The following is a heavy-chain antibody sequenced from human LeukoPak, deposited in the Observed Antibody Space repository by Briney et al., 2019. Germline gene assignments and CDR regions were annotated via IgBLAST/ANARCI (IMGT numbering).Heavy chain of an antibody. D-gene: IGHD4-11*01. Sequence: GVCLRLSCASSGFTFSSSSMNWVRQAPGKGLEWVSSISISSTYIYYADSVKGRCTISRDNAKNSLYLQMNSLRAEDTAVYYCARLTTVTPEYIDYWGQGTLVTVSS. V-gene: IGHV3-21*01. CDR1: GFTFSSSS. J-gene: IGHJ4*02. CDR3: ARLTTVTPEYIDY. CDR2: ISISSTYI.